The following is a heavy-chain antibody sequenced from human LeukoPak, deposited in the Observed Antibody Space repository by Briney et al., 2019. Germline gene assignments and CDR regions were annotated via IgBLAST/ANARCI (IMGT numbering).Heavy chain of an antibody. J-gene: IGHJ4*02. CDR1: GFTFSTYW. CDR3: AKGYYGGSATHFDS. V-gene: IGHV3-74*01. CDR2: ISSDGSST. D-gene: IGHD4-23*01. Sequence: PGGSLRLSCAASGFTFSTYWMHWVRQAPGKGLVWVSRISSDGSSTLYADSVKGRFTISRDNSKNTLFLEMNSLRAEDSALYYCAKGYYGGSATHFDSWGQGILVTVSS.